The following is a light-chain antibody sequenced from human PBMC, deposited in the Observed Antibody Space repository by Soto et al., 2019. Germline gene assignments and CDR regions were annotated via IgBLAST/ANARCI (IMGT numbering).Light chain of an antibody. V-gene: IGLV2-14*01. Sequence: QSVLTQAPSVSGAPGQRVTISCTGSSNDVGGYNYVSWYQQHPGQAPKLIIYEVSDRPSGVSPRFSGSKSGNTASLTISGLQVEDEADYFCTSYTSTIPYVFGSGTKVTVL. CDR2: EVS. CDR3: TSYTSTIPYV. CDR1: SNDVGGYNY. J-gene: IGLJ1*01.